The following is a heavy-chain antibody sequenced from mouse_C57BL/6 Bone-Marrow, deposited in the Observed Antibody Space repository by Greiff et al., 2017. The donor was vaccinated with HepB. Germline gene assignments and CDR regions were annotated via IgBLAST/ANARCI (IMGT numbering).Heavy chain of an antibody. Sequence: EVKLVESGPGLVKPSQSLSLTCSVTGYSITSGYYWNWIRQFPGNKLEWMGYISYDGSNNYNPSLKNRISITRDTSKNQFFLKLNSVTTEDTATYYCAKLGRRYYAMDYWGQGTSVTVSS. J-gene: IGHJ4*01. CDR2: ISYDGSN. V-gene: IGHV3-6*01. CDR1: GYSITSGYY. D-gene: IGHD4-1*01. CDR3: AKLGRRYYAMDY.